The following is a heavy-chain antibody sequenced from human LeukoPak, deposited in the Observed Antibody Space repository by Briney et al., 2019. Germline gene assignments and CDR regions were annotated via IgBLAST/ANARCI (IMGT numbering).Heavy chain of an antibody. CDR1: GFTFDDYA. J-gene: IGHJ4*02. Sequence: GGSLRLSCAASGFTFDDYAMHWVRQAPGKGLEWVSLISGDGGSTYYADSVKGRFTISRDNSKNSLDLQMNSLRTGDTALYYCAKDGTVGDYVWGSSDYWGQGTLVTVSS. CDR2: ISGDGGST. V-gene: IGHV3-43*02. D-gene: IGHD3-16*01. CDR3: AKDGTVGDYVWGSSDY.